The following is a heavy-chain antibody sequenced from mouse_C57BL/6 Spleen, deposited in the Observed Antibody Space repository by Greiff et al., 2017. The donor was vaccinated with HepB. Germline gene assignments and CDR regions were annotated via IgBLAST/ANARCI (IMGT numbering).Heavy chain of an antibody. CDR2: IYPSDSET. Sequence: VQLQQPGAELVRPGSSVKLSCKASGYTFTSYWMDWVKQRPGQGLEWIGNIYPSDSETHYNQKFKDKATLTVDKSSSTAYMQLSSLTSEDSAVYYCARDSKRYFDVWGTGTTVTVSS. CDR1: GYTFTSYW. J-gene: IGHJ1*03. D-gene: IGHD2-5*01. V-gene: IGHV1-61*01. CDR3: ARDSKRYFDV.